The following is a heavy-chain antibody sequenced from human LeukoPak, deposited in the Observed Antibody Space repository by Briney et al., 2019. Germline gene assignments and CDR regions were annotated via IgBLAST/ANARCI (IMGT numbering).Heavy chain of an antibody. V-gene: IGHV3-64D*06. Sequence: GGSLKLSCSASGFTFSSYAMHWVRRAPGKGLEYVSAISSNGGSTYYADSVKGRFTISRDNSKNTLYLQMSSLRAEDTAVYYCVKSRDYDILTGYLNWFDPWGQGTLVTVSS. J-gene: IGHJ5*02. CDR1: GFTFSSYA. CDR2: ISSNGGST. CDR3: VKSRDYDILTGYLNWFDP. D-gene: IGHD3-9*01.